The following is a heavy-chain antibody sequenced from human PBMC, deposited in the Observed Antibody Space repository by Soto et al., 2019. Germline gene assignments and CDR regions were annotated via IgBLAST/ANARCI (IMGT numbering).Heavy chain of an antibody. CDR3: ARLGAYYQSLDP. J-gene: IGHJ5*02. Sequence: SSETLSLTCAVSGGSISSSNWWTWVRQSPGKGLEWIGEIYHSGSTNYNPSLKSRVTIPVDKSKNQFSLKLSSVTAADTAVYYCARLGAYYQSLDPWGPGTLVTVSS. CDR2: IYHSGST. CDR1: GGSISSSNW. D-gene: IGHD2-21*01. V-gene: IGHV4-4*02.